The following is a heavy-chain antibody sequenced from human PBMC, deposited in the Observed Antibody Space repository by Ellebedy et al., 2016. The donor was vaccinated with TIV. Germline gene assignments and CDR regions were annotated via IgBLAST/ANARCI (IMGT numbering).Heavy chain of an antibody. CDR3: ARDRDYGDYVFDH. J-gene: IGHJ4*02. Sequence: MPSETLSLTCTVSGGSISSYYWSWIRQPAGKGLELIGRIYTSGSTNYNPSLKSRVTMSVDTSKNQLSLKLRSVTAADTAVYYCARDRDYGDYVFDHWGQGTLVTVSS. CDR2: IYTSGST. D-gene: IGHD4-17*01. CDR1: GGSISSYY. V-gene: IGHV4-4*07.